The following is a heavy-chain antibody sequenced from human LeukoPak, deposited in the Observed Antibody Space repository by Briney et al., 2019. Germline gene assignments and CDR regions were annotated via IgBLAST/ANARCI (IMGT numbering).Heavy chain of an antibody. J-gene: IGHJ4*02. CDR1: GGSFSGFY. Sequence: ASETLSLTCAVYGGSFSGFYWSWIRQSPGKGLEWIGYIYYSGSTNYNPSLKSRVTISVDTSKNQFSLKLSSVTAADTAVYYCARIGSGYSYGFFDYWGQGTLVTVSS. D-gene: IGHD5-18*01. CDR2: IYYSGST. V-gene: IGHV4-59*01. CDR3: ARIGSGYSYGFFDY.